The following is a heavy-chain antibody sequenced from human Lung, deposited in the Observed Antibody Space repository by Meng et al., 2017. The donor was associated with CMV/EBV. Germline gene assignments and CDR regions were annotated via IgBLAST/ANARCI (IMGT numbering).Heavy chain of an antibody. V-gene: IGHV3-7*01. CDR1: GFTFTNYW. Sequence: SCAASGFTFTNYWMTWVRQAPGKGLEWVGNINEAGSVKHYVDSVKGRLTMSRDNAKNSVYLQMNALRADDTAVYFCAREYWGPDYWGQGTLVTVSS. J-gene: IGHJ4*02. CDR3: AREYWGPDY. D-gene: IGHD7-27*01. CDR2: INEAGSVK.